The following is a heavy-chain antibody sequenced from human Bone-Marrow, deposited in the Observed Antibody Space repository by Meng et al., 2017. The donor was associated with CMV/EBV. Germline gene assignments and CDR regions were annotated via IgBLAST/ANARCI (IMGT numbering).Heavy chain of an antibody. J-gene: IGHJ4*02. CDR3: AREIVGATTRYYFDY. CDR2: IYYSGST. D-gene: IGHD1-26*01. Sequence: GPLRLSCTVSGGSISSYYWSWIRQPPGKGLEWIGYIYYSGSTNYNPSLKSRVTISVDTSKNQFSLKLSSVTAADTAVYYCAREIVGATTRYYFDYWGQGTLVTVS. V-gene: IGHV4-59*01. CDR1: GGSISSYY.